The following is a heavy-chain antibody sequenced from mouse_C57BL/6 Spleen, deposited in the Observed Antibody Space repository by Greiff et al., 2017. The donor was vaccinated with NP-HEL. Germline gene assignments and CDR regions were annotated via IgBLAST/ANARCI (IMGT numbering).Heavy chain of an antibody. Sequence: VMLVESGSELARPGASVKLSCKASGYTFTSYGISWVKQRTGQGLEWIGEIYPRSGNTYYNEKFKGKATLTADKSSSTAYMELRSLTSEDSAVYFCARFQAEYYAMDYWGQGTSVTVSS. V-gene: IGHV1-81*01. CDR2: IYPRSGNT. CDR1: GYTFTSYG. CDR3: ARFQAEYYAMDY. J-gene: IGHJ4*01.